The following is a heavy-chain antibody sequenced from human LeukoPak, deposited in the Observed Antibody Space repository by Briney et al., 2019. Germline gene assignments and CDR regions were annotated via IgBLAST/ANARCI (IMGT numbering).Heavy chain of an antibody. Sequence: GVLRLSCGASGFMLSNNWMSWVRQAPGKGLEWMANIKPDGSNEYYADSVKGRFTISRDNAKNSLYLHMNSLRVEDTAIYYCVININWSFGSWGQGDVVIVSS. CDR3: VININWSFGS. CDR1: GFMLSNNW. J-gene: IGHJ4*02. V-gene: IGHV3-7*01. CDR2: IKPDGSNE. D-gene: IGHD1-1*01.